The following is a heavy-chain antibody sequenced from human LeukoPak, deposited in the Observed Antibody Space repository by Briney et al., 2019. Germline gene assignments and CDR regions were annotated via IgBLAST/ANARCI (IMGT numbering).Heavy chain of an antibody. D-gene: IGHD3-22*01. CDR3: ARDPNSSDWPSFDY. CDR1: GGSISSHY. J-gene: IGHJ4*02. CDR2: ISYSGST. V-gene: IGHV4-59*11. Sequence: PSETLSLTCTVSGGSISSHYWTWLRQSPGQRLEWIGYISYSGSTNYNPSLKSRVTISVDTSKNQFSLKLSSVTAADTAVYFCARDPNSSDWPSFDYWGQGTLVTVSS.